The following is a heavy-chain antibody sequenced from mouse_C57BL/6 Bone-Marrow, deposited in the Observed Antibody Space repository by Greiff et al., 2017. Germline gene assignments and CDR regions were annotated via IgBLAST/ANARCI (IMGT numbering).Heavy chain of an antibody. CDR3: ANLPAMDY. CDR2: IYPRDGST. V-gene: IGHV1-78*01. Sequence: VQLQQSDAELVKPGASVKISCKVSGYTFTDHTIHWMKQRPEQGLEWIGYIYPRDGSTKYNDQLKGKATLTADKSSSTAYMQLNSRTSEDAAVDFCANLPAMDYWGQGTSVTVSS. J-gene: IGHJ4*01. CDR1: GYTFTDHT.